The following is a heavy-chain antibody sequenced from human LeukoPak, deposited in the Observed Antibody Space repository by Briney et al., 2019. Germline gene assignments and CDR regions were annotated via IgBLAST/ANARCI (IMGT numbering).Heavy chain of an antibody. V-gene: IGHV4-38-2*01. CDR2: MYNSVSI. CDR3: ARNSSSGFFDY. CDR1: GYSIRNGDY. J-gene: IGHJ4*02. Sequence: SSETLSLTCVVSGYSIRNGDYWGSIRQSPGKGLEWIASMYNSVSIHYNPSLKSRVTILVDTSKNEFSLKMRSVTAADTAVYYCARNSSSGFFDYWGQGTLATVSS. D-gene: IGHD6-6*01.